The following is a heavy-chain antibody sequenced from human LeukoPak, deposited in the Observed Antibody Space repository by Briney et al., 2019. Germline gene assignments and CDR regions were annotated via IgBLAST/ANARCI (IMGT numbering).Heavy chain of an antibody. CDR1: GYTFTSYD. CDR2: IIPIFGTA. D-gene: IGHD6-13*01. Sequence: SVKVSCKASGYTFTSYDINWVRQAPGQGLEWMGRIIPIFGTANYAQKFQGRVTITTDESTSTAYMELSSLRSEDTAVYYCARKAAAGTLRAFDIWGQGTTVTVSS. CDR3: ARKAAAGTLRAFDI. V-gene: IGHV1-69*05. J-gene: IGHJ3*02.